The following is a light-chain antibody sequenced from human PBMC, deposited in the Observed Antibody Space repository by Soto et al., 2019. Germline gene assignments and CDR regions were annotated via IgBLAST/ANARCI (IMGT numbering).Light chain of an antibody. V-gene: IGKV3-15*01. CDR1: QSVRSN. CDR2: GAS. Sequence: EIVVKQSPATLSVSPGERATLSCRVSQSVRSNLAWYQQKPGQAPRLLIYGASTRATGIPARFSGSGSGTEFTLTISSLQSEDFAVYYCQQYSNWPPGTFGQGTKVDIK. CDR3: QQYSNWPPGT. J-gene: IGKJ1*01.